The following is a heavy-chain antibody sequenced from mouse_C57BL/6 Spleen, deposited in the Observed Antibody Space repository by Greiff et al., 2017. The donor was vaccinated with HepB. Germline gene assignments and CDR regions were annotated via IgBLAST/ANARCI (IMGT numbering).Heavy chain of an antibody. CDR1: GYAFSSSW. V-gene: IGHV1-82*01. J-gene: IGHJ2*01. D-gene: IGHD4-1*01. Sequence: VKVVESGPELVKPGASVKISCKASGYAFSSSWMNWVKQRPGKGLEWIGRIYPGDGDTNYNGKFKGKATLTADKSSSTAYMQLSSLTSEDSAVYFCARKLVFDYWGQGTTLTVSS. CDR2: IYPGDGDT. CDR3: ARKLVFDY.